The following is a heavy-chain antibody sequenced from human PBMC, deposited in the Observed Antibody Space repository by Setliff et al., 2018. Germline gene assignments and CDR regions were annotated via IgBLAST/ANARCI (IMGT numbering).Heavy chain of an antibody. Sequence: SETLSLTCAVYGGSISSSNWWTWVRQPPGKGLEWIGEVYHSGNTNYNPSLESRLSISVDTSKNQFSLKLSSVTAADTAVYYCARERGLGYCSSTSCRYYYYGMDVWGQGTTVTVSS. CDR1: GGSISSSNW. V-gene: IGHV4-4*02. J-gene: IGHJ6*02. CDR3: ARERGLGYCSSTSCRYYYYGMDV. D-gene: IGHD2-2*01. CDR2: VYHSGNT.